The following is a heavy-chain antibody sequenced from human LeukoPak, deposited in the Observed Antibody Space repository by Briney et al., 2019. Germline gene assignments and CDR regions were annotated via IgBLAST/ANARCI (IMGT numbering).Heavy chain of an antibody. Sequence: SVKVSCKASGGTFSSYAISWVRQAPGQGLEWMGGIIPIFGTANYAQKFQGRVTITTDESTSTAYMEPSSLRSEDTAVYYCARDRSEMATTRTFDYWGQGTLVTASS. D-gene: IGHD5-24*01. CDR3: ARDRSEMATTRTFDY. CDR1: GGTFSSYA. CDR2: IIPIFGTA. J-gene: IGHJ4*02. V-gene: IGHV1-69*05.